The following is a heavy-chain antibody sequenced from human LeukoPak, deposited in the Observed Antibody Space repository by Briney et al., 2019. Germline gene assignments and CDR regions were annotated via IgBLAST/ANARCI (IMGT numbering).Heavy chain of an antibody. V-gene: IGHV3-11*01. Sequence: GGSLSLSCAASGFTCSDYYMSWIRQAPGKGLEWVSYISSSGSTIYYADSVKGRFTISRDNAKNSLYLQMNSLRAEDTAVYYCARNLMATMSLDYWGQGTLVTVSS. CDR1: GFTCSDYY. D-gene: IGHD5-24*01. J-gene: IGHJ4*02. CDR2: ISSSGSTI. CDR3: ARNLMATMSLDY.